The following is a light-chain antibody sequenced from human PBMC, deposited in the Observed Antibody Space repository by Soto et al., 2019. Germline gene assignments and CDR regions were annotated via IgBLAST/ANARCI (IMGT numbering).Light chain of an antibody. CDR3: QQYATYAPST. CDR1: QSIGTW. CDR2: DAS. V-gene: IGKV1-5*01. J-gene: IGKJ1*01. Sequence: DIQMTQSPSSLSASVGDRVTITCQASQSIGTWLAWYQHRPGEGPKLLIHDASSLESGVPSRFSGSGSATEFSLTISSLESGDSGTYHCQQYATYAPSTFGQGTKVDIK.